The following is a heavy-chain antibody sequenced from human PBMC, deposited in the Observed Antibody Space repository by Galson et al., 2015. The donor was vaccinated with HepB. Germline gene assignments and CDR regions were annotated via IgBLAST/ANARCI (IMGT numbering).Heavy chain of an antibody. V-gene: IGHV4-34*01. CDR1: GGSFSGFH. J-gene: IGHJ3*02. CDR2: INHSGIT. CDR3: ARVVATYDAFDI. D-gene: IGHD5-12*01. Sequence: LSLTCGVYGGSFSGFHWSWIRQPPGKGLEWIGEINHSGITNYNPSLKSPVTISVDTSKNQFSLRLSSVTAADTAVYYCARVVATYDAFDIWGQGTMVTVSS.